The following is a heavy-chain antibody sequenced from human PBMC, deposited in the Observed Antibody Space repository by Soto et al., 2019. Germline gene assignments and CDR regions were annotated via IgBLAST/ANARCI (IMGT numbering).Heavy chain of an antibody. CDR1: GFTVSSNY. D-gene: IGHD4-17*01. V-gene: IGHV3-53*04. Sequence: PGGSLRLSCAASGFTVSSNYMSWVRQAPGKGLEWVSVIYSGGSTYYADSVKGRFTISRHNSKHTLYLQMNSLRAEDTPVSYCARANGDAAIDYWGQGTLVTVSS. CDR3: ARANGDAAIDY. J-gene: IGHJ4*02. CDR2: IYSGGST.